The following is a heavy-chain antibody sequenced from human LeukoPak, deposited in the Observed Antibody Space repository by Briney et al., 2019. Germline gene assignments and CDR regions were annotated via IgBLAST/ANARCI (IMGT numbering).Heavy chain of an antibody. J-gene: IGHJ4*02. CDR3: ARGVLNMTTVVTPDY. V-gene: IGHV1-18*01. CDR1: GYTFTSYG. D-gene: IGHD4-23*01. Sequence: ASVMVSCKASGYTFTSYGISWVRQAPGQGLEWMGWISAYNGNTNYAQKLQGRVTMTTDTSTSTAYMELRSLRSDDTAVYYCARGVLNMTTVVTPDYWGQGTLVTVSS. CDR2: ISAYNGNT.